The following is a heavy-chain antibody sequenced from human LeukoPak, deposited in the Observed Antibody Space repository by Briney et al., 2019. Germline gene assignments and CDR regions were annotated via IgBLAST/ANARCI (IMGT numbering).Heavy chain of an antibody. V-gene: IGHV4-39*01. Sequence: PSETLSLTCTVSGGSISSGSYYWGWIRQPPGKGLEWIGTIYYSGSTFYNPSFESRVAISVDTSQNHFSLRLSSVTAADTAVYYCARQGDGGYTYGNFDSWGQGTLVTVSS. CDR2: IYYSGST. CDR1: GGSISSGSYY. J-gene: IGHJ4*02. CDR3: ARQGDGGYTYGNFDS. D-gene: IGHD5-18*01.